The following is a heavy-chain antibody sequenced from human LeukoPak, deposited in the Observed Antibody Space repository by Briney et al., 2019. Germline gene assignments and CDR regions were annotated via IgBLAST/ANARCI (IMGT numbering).Heavy chain of an antibody. CDR2: INPNSGST. CDR3: AVTSRYGSGSYYDY. J-gene: IGHJ4*02. D-gene: IGHD3-10*01. V-gene: IGHV1-2*02. Sequence: ASVKVSCKASGYTFIDYYMHWVRQAPGQGLEWMGWINPNSGSTNYAQKFQGRVTMTRDTSISTAYMDLSRLRSDDTAVYYCAVTSRYGSGSYYDYWGQGTLVTVSS. CDR1: GYTFIDYY.